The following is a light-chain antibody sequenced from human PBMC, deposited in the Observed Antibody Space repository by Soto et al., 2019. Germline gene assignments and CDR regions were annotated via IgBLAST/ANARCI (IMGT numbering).Light chain of an antibody. Sequence: QSVLTQPPSASGTPGQRVTISCSGSSSNIGSNTVNWYQQLPGTAPKLLIYNNNQRPSGVPDRISGSKSGTSASLAISGLQSEDEEDYYCAAWDDSLDGVVFGGGTKVTVL. CDR3: AAWDDSLDGVV. CDR2: NNN. V-gene: IGLV1-44*01. CDR1: SSNIGSNT. J-gene: IGLJ2*01.